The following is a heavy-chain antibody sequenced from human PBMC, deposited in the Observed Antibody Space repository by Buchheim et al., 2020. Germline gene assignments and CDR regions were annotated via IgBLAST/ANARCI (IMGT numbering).Heavy chain of an antibody. CDR2: INHSGST. Sequence: QVQLQQWGAGLLKPSETLSLTCAVYGGSFSGYYWSWIRQPPGKGLEWIGEINHSGSTNYNPSLKSRVTISVHTSNNQFSLKLSSVTAADTAVYYCAKYYYDSSGYSDYWGQGTL. V-gene: IGHV4-34*01. J-gene: IGHJ4*02. CDR3: AKYYYDSSGYSDY. D-gene: IGHD3-22*01. CDR1: GGSFSGYY.